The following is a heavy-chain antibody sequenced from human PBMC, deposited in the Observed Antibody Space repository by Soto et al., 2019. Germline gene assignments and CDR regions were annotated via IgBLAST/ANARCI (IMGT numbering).Heavy chain of an antibody. J-gene: IGHJ4*02. Sequence: QVQLQQWGAGLLKPSETLSLTCAVYGGSFSGYYWSWIRQPPGKGLEWIGEINHSGSTNYNPSLKSRVTISVDTSKNQFSLKLSSVTAADTAVYYCARVASAYGDSPYYFDYWGQGTLVTVSS. V-gene: IGHV4-34*01. D-gene: IGHD4-17*01. CDR2: INHSGST. CDR1: GGSFSGYY. CDR3: ARVASAYGDSPYYFDY.